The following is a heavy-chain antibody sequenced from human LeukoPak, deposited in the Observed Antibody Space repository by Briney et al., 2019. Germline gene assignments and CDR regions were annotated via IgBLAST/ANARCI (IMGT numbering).Heavy chain of an antibody. J-gene: IGHJ4*02. CDR3: ARAQYYDSSGYYYRYYFDY. V-gene: IGHV3-53*01. D-gene: IGHD3-22*01. CDR1: GFTVSSNY. Sequence: PGGSLRLSCAASGFTVSSNYMSWVRQAPGKGLEWVSVIYSGGSTYYADSVKGRFTISRDNFKNTLYLQMNSLRAEDTAVYYCARAQYYDSSGYYYRYYFDYWGQGTLVTVSS. CDR2: IYSGGST.